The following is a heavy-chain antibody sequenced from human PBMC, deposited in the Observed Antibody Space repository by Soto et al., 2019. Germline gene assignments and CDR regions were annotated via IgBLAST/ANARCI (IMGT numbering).Heavy chain of an antibody. Sequence: KQSQTLSLTCAISGDSVSRNRAAWNWIRQSPSRGLEWLGRTYYRSKWYHNYALFVKSRITIDPDTSTNQFSLQLNSVTPEDTAVYYCAREVSESDREHPGWAYSFDSWGQGTLVTVSS. V-gene: IGHV6-1*01. CDR2: TYYRSKWYH. J-gene: IGHJ4*02. D-gene: IGHD6-19*01. CDR3: AREVSESDREHPGWAYSFDS. CDR1: GDSVSRNRAA.